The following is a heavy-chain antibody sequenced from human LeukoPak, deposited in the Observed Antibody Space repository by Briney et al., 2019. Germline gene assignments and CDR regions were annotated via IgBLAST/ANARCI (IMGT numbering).Heavy chain of an antibody. Sequence: GESLKISCKGSGYSFTSYWISWVRQMPGKGLEWMGRIDPSDSYTNYSPSFQGHVTISADKSISTAYLQWSSLKASDTAMYYCARDDYGDSQFVYWGQGTLVTVSS. CDR2: IDPSDSYT. V-gene: IGHV5-10-1*01. J-gene: IGHJ4*02. D-gene: IGHD4-17*01. CDR3: ARDDYGDSQFVY. CDR1: GYSFTSYW.